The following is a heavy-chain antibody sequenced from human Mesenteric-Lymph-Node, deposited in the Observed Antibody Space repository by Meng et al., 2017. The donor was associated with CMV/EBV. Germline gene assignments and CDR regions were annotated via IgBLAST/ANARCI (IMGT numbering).Heavy chain of an antibody. Sequence: GGSLRLSCAASGFTFSGYWMSWVRQAPGKGLEWVANIKEDGGEKYYVDSVKGRFTVSRDNAKNSLYLQMNSLRAEDTAVYYCARDGPMHSSSWYGYWGQGTLVTVSS. J-gene: IGHJ4*02. CDR1: GFTFSGYW. CDR2: IKEDGGEK. CDR3: ARDGPMHSSSWYGY. D-gene: IGHD6-13*01. V-gene: IGHV3-7*01.